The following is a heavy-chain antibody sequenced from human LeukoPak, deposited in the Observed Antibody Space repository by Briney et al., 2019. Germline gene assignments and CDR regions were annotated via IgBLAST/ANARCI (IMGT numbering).Heavy chain of an antibody. Sequence: PGGSLRLSCAASGFTFSSFSMNWARQAPGKVLEWVSSISSTSSYIYYADSVKGRFTISRDKDKNSVYLQMTSLRAEDTAVYYCARESGSRSYHYYMDVWGKGTTVTVPS. J-gene: IGHJ6*03. D-gene: IGHD2-2*01. V-gene: IGHV3-21*01. CDR3: ARESGSRSYHYYMDV. CDR2: ISSTSSYI. CDR1: GFTFSSFS.